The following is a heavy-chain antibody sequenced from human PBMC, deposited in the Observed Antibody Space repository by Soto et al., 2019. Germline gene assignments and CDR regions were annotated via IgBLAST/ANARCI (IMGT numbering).Heavy chain of an antibody. Sequence: GASVKVSCKASGYTFTGYYMHWVRQAPGQGLEWMGWINPNSGGTNYAQKFQGWVTMTRDTSISTAYMELSRLRSDDTAVYYCARVLRPYSSGWYFDYWGQGTLVTVSS. CDR2: INPNSGGT. CDR1: GYTFTGYY. CDR3: ARVLRPYSSGWYFDY. D-gene: IGHD6-19*01. J-gene: IGHJ4*02. V-gene: IGHV1-2*04.